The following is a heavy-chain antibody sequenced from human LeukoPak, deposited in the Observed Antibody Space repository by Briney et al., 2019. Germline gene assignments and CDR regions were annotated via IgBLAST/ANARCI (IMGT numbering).Heavy chain of an antibody. J-gene: IGHJ4*02. Sequence: ASVKVSCKVSGYTLTELSMHWVRQAPGKGLEWMGGFDPEDGETIYAQKFQGRVTMTEDTSTDTAYMELSSLRSEDTAVYCCATASSSSSGVDYWGQGTLVTVSS. CDR1: GYTLTELS. V-gene: IGHV1-24*01. CDR3: ATASSSSSGVDY. CDR2: FDPEDGET. D-gene: IGHD6-6*01.